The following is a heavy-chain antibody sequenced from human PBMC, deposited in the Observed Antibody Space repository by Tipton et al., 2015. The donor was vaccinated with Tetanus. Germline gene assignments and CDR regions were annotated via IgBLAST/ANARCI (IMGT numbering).Heavy chain of an antibody. J-gene: IGHJ4*02. V-gene: IGHV4-61*08. CDR3: ARANYDFPNKGPFDF. CDR2: ISPSGRS. Sequence: TLSLTCTVSGGSIRSGDHQWNWIRQPPGKGLEWLAYISPSGRSNSNYSLKSRITVSQDKSKNQFSLKLTSVTAAVTAVYYCARANYDFPNKGPFDFWGQGILVLVSS. CDR1: GGSIRSGDHQ. D-gene: IGHD3-3*01.